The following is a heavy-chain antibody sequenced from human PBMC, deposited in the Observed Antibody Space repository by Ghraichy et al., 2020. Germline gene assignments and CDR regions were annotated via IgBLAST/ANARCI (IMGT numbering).Heavy chain of an antibody. CDR3: ARGSLERPSVVPGRHLFAPKRTLVY. CDR1: GYTFTDYY. V-gene: IGHV1-2*02. D-gene: IGHD3-3*01. CDR2: INPSSGGT. J-gene: IGHJ4*02. Sequence: ASVKVSCKTSGYTFTDYYIHWVRQAPGQGLEWMGWINPSSGGTNYEVKFQARVAMTRDTSISTAYMELSRLRSADTAMYYCARGSLERPSVVPGRHLFAPKRTLVYWGQGILVTVSS.